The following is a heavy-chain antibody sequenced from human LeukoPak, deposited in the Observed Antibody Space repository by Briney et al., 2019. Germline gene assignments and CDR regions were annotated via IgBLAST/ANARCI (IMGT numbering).Heavy chain of an antibody. CDR1: GGSISSYY. D-gene: IGHD6-6*01. V-gene: IGHV4-59*01. J-gene: IGHJ5*02. CDR3: ARLFGSSSEDWFDP. CDR2: IYYSGST. Sequence: SETLSLTCTVSGGSISSYYWSWIRQPPGKGLEWIGYIYYSGSTNYNPSLKSRVTISVDTSKNQFSLKLSSVTAADTAVYYCARLFGSSSEDWFDPWGQGTLVTVSS.